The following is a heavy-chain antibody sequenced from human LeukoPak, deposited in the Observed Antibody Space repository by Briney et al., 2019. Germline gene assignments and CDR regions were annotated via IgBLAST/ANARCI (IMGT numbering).Heavy chain of an antibody. V-gene: IGHV1-2*02. CDR3: ARGSSGYYAYFDY. D-gene: IGHD3-22*01. J-gene: IGHJ4*02. Sequence: GASVKVSCXASXXXXXGYYXXWVRQAPXXXXXXXXWINPNSGGTDYAQKFQGRVTMTRNTSISTAYMELSRLRSDDTAVYYCARGSSGYYAYFDYWGQGTLVTVSS. CDR1: XXXXXGYY. CDR2: INPNSGGT.